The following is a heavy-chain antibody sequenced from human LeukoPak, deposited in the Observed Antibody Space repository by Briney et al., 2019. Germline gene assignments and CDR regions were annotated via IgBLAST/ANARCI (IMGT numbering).Heavy chain of an antibody. CDR3: AKEGGVSRKQLYYFDY. CDR1: GGSISSYY. Sequence: SETLSLTCTVSGGSISSYYWSWIRQPPGKGLEWIGHIYYSGSTNYNPSLKSRLTISIDTSKNQFSLRLSSVTAEDTAVYYCAKEGGVSRKQLYYFDYWGQGTLVTVSS. D-gene: IGHD1-1*01. CDR2: IYYSGST. V-gene: IGHV4-59*01. J-gene: IGHJ4*02.